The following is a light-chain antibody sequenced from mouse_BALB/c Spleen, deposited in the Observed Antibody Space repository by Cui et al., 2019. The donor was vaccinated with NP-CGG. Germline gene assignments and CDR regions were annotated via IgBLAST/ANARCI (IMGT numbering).Light chain of an antibody. CDR1: TGAVTTSNY. Sequence: HAVVTQESARTTSHGETVTLTCRSSTGAVTTSNYANWVQEKPNHLFTGLIGGTNNRAPGVPARFSGSLIGDKAALTITGAQTEDEAIYFCALWYSNHWVFGGGTKLTVL. CDR3: ALWYSNHWV. J-gene: IGLJ1*01. CDR2: GTN. V-gene: IGLV1*01.